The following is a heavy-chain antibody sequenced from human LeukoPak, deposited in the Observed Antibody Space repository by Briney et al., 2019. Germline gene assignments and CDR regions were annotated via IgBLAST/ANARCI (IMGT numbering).Heavy chain of an antibody. CDR2: INHSGST. Sequence: PSETLSLTCAVYGGSFSGYYWSWIRQPPGKGLEWIGEINHSGSTNYNPSLKSRVTISVDASKNQFSLKLSSVTAADTAVYYCARGISFDYWGQGTLVTVSS. J-gene: IGHJ4*02. CDR1: GGSFSGYY. CDR3: ARGISFDY. V-gene: IGHV4-34*01. D-gene: IGHD2/OR15-2a*01.